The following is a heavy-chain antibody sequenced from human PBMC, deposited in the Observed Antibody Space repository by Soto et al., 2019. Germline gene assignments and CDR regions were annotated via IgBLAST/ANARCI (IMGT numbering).Heavy chain of an antibody. CDR1: GGSFSGYY. CDR2: INHSGST. D-gene: IGHD2-15*01. CDR3: ARGGYYYYYVMDV. Sequence: QVQLQQWGAGLLKPSETLSLTCAVYGGSFSGYYWSWIRQPPGKGLEWIGEINHSGSTNYNPSLKSRVTISVDTSKNQFSLKLSSVTAADTAVYYCARGGYYYYYVMDVWGQGTTVTVSS. J-gene: IGHJ6*02. V-gene: IGHV4-34*01.